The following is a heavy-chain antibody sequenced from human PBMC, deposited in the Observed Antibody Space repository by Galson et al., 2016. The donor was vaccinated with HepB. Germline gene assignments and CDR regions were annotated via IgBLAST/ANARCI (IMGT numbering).Heavy chain of an antibody. CDR2: INTNTGNP. D-gene: IGHD4-17*01. CDR1: GYTFTHYA. CDR3: ARDVAFTYGSYYYYGMEV. V-gene: IGHV7-4-1*02. Sequence: SVKVSCKASGYTFTHYAINWVRQAPGQGPEWMGWINTNTGNPTYAQGFTGRFVFSLDTSVSTAYLETSSLKANESAIYYCARDVAFTYGSYYYYGMEVWGQATTVTVSS. J-gene: IGHJ6*02.